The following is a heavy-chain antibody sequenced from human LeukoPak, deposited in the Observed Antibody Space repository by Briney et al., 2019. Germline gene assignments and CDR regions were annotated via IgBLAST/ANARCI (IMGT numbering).Heavy chain of an antibody. CDR3: ATVSPMTGDAFDI. V-gene: IGHV1-24*01. Sequence: ASVKVSCKVSGYTLTELSMHWVRQAPGKGLEWMGGFDPEDGETIYAQKFQGRVTMTEDTSTDTAYMELSSLRSEDTAVYYRATVSPMTGDAFDIWGQGTMVTVSS. CDR2: FDPEDGET. D-gene: IGHD3-22*01. J-gene: IGHJ3*02. CDR1: GYTLTELS.